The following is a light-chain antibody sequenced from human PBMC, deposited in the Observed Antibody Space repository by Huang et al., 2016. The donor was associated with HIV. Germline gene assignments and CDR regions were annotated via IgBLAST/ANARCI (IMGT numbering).Light chain of an antibody. J-gene: IGKJ2*01. Sequence: EIVMTQSPATLSVSPGERAALSCRARQSVSSNLSWYQLKPGQAPRLLIYGASTRAHDVPARFSGSGSGTEFTLTISSLQYEDFAVYYCQQYNNWPPSYTFGQGTKLEIK. CDR2: GAS. CDR3: QQYNNWPPSYT. V-gene: IGKV3-15*01. CDR1: QSVSSN.